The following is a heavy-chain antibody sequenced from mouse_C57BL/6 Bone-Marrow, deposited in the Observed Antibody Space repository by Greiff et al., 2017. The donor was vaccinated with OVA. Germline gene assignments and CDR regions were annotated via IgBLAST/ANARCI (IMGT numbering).Heavy chain of an antibody. CDR2: IHPNSGST. CDR1: GYTFTSYW. V-gene: IGHV1-64*01. CDR3: ARDYSNSYAMDY. J-gene: IGHJ4*01. D-gene: IGHD2-5*01. Sequence: QVQLKQPGAELVKPGASVKLSCKASGYTFTSYWMHWVKQRPGQGLEWIGMIHPNSGSTNYNEKFKSKATLTVDKSSSTAYMQLSSLTSEDSAVYYCARDYSNSYAMDYWGQGTSVTVAS.